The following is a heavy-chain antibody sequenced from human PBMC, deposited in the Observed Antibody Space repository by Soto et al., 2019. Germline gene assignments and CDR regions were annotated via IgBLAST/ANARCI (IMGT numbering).Heavy chain of an antibody. Sequence: QVQLQESGPGLVKPSQTLSLTCTVSGGSISSGGYYWSWIRQHPGKGLEWIGYIYYSGSTYYNPSLKRRVTISVETSKNQFSLKLSSVTAADTAVYYCARPILTGYYTDAFDIWGQGTMVTVSS. D-gene: IGHD3-9*01. CDR2: IYYSGST. CDR3: ARPILTGYYTDAFDI. V-gene: IGHV4-31*03. CDR1: GGSISSGGYY. J-gene: IGHJ3*02.